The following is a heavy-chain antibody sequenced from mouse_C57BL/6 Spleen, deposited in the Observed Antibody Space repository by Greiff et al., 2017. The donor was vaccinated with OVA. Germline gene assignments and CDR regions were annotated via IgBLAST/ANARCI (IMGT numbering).Heavy chain of an antibody. V-gene: IGHV1-55*01. Sequence: QVQLQQPGAELVKPGASVKMSCKASGYTFTSYWITWVKQRPGQGLEWIGDIYPGSGSTNYNEKFKSKATRTVDTSSSTAYMQLSSLTSEDSAVYYCARGGSSSPYFDYWGQGTTLTVSS. CDR2: IYPGSGST. CDR3: ARGGSSSPYFDY. D-gene: IGHD1-1*01. CDR1: GYTFTSYW. J-gene: IGHJ2*01.